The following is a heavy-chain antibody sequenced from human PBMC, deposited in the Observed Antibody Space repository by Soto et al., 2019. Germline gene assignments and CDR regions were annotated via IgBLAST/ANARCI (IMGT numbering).Heavy chain of an antibody. CDR1: GFTFSSYA. D-gene: IGHD1-26*01. CDR3: AKRGSGSQFDY. J-gene: IGHJ4*02. CDR2: ISGSGGST. Sequence: EVQLLESGGGLVQHGGSLRLSCAASGFTFSSYAMSWVRQAPGKGLERVSVISGSGGSTYYADSVKGRFTISRDNSKNTLYLQMNSLRAEDTAVYYCAKRGSGSQFDYWGQGTLVTVSS. V-gene: IGHV3-23*01.